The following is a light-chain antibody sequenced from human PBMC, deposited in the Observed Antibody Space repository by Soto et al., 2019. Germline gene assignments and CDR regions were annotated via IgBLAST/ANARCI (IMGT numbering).Light chain of an antibody. V-gene: IGKV3-20*01. J-gene: IGKJ1*01. CDR2: GTS. CDR1: RNINGNY. CDR3: QQYRSSPWP. Sequence: EIVLTQSPATLSLSPGERATLSCRASRNINGNYLGWYQLKRGQAPRLLIYGTSTRATGIPDRFSGSGSGTDFTLTISRLEPEDFAVYYRQQYRSSPWPFGQGTKVDIK.